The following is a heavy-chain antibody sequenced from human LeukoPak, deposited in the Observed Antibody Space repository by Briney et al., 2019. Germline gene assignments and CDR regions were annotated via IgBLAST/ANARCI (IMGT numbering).Heavy chain of an antibody. V-gene: IGHV1-18*04. CDR2: ISAYNGNT. CDR1: GYTSTSYG. Sequence: ASVNVSCQASGYTSTSYGISWVRPAPGQGLEWIGWISAYNGNTNYAQKLQGRVTMTTDTSTRTAYMELRSLRSDDTAVYYCARHEGYFGIHTDFDYWGQGTLVTVSS. CDR3: ARHEGYFGIHTDFDY. J-gene: IGHJ4*02. D-gene: IGHD3-9*01.